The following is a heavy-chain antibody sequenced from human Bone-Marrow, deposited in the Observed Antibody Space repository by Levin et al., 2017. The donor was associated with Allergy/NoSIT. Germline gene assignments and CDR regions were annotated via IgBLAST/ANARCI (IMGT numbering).Heavy chain of an antibody. CDR1: GFTFSTYW. J-gene: IGHJ4*02. Sequence: GESLKISCVVSGFTFSTYWMHWVRQAPGKGLEWVSRITPDGGNTDHADSVKGRFSISRDNAKNTLLLQMNSLRAEDTALYYCVRGTSDWYGVDYWGQGTLVTVSS. CDR2: ITPDGGNT. CDR3: VRGTSDWYGVDY. V-gene: IGHV3-74*01. D-gene: IGHD2-2*01.